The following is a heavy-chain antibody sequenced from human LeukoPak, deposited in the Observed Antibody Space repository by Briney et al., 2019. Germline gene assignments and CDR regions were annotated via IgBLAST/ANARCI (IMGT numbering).Heavy chain of an antibody. Sequence: SVEVSCKASGGTFSSYTISWVRQAPGQGLEWMGRIIPILGIANYAQKFQGRVTITADKSTSTAYMELSSLRSEDTAVYYCARDRRGTVTSNWFDPWGQGTLVTVSS. CDR3: ARDRRGTVTSNWFDP. CDR2: IIPILGIA. J-gene: IGHJ5*02. CDR1: GGTFSSYT. V-gene: IGHV1-69*04. D-gene: IGHD4-17*01.